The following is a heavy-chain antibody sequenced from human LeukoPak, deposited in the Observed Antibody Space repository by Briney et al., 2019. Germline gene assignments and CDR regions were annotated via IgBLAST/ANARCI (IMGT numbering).Heavy chain of an antibody. CDR2: INPNSGGT. V-gene: IGHV1-2*02. J-gene: IGHJ6*03. D-gene: IGHD6-19*01. Sequence: ASVKVSCKASGYTFTGYYMHWVRQAPGQGLEWMGWINPNSGGTNYAQKFQGRVTMTRDTSISTAYMELSRLRSDDTAVYYCARGDGWSDGNYYYYMDVWGKGTTVTISS. CDR1: GYTFTGYY. CDR3: ARGDGWSDGNYYYYMDV.